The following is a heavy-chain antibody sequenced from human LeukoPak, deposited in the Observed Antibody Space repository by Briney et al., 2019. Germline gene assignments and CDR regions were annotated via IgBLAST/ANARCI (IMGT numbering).Heavy chain of an antibody. CDR3: ARGLAVATSGGSWFDP. D-gene: IGHD6-19*01. CDR1: GYSFTDYY. V-gene: IGHV1-2*02. J-gene: IGHJ5*02. CDR2: INPNSGRT. Sequence: ASVKVSCKASGYSFTDYYIHWVRQAPGQGLEWMGWINPNSGRTNYAQMFQGRATVTRDTSISTAYMELSRLTSDDTAVYYCARGLAVATSGGSWFDPWGQGTLVTVSS.